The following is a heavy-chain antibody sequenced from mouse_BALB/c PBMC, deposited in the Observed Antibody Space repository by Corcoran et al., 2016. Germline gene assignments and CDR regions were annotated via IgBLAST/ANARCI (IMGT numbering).Heavy chain of an antibody. CDR3: MRYGSSYGYFDV. D-gene: IGHD1-1*01. Sequence: EVQLLETGGGLVQPGGSRGLSCEGSGFTFSGFWMSWVRQTPGKTLEWIGDINSDGSAINYAPSIKDRFTIFRDNDKSTLYLQMSNVRAEDTATYVCMRYGSSYGYFDVWCAGITVTVSS. J-gene: IGHJ1*01. CDR2: INSDGSAI. CDR1: GFTFSGFW. V-gene: IGHV11-2*02.